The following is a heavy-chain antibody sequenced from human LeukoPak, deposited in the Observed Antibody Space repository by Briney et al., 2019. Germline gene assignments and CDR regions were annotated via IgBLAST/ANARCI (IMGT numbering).Heavy chain of an antibody. CDR3: ARHVDYGGAFDI. Sequence: SETLSLTCTVSGYSISSGYYRGWIRQPPGKGLEWIGSIYHSGSTYYNPSLKSRVTISVDTSKNQFSLKLSSVTAADTAVYYCARHVDYGGAFDIWGQGAMVTVSS. J-gene: IGHJ3*02. CDR2: IYHSGST. D-gene: IGHD4-23*01. V-gene: IGHV4-38-2*02. CDR1: GYSISSGYY.